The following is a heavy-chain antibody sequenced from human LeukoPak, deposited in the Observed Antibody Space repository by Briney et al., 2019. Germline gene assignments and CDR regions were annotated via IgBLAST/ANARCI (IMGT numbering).Heavy chain of an antibody. CDR2: IYYSGST. V-gene: IGHV4-59*01. Sequence: SETLSLTRTVSGYSISSYYWSWIRQPPGKGLEWIGYIYYSGSTNYNPSLKSRVTISVDTSKNQFSLKLSSVTAADTAVYYCARAPYDFWSGYYTRETYYYYYMDVWGKGTTVTVSS. CDR3: ARAPYDFWSGYYTRETYYYYYMDV. D-gene: IGHD3-3*01. J-gene: IGHJ6*03. CDR1: GYSISSYY.